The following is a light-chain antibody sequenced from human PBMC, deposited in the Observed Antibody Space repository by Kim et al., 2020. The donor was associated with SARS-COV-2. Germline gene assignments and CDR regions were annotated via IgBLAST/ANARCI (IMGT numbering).Light chain of an antibody. CDR1: QSVSSN. CDR2: GAS. CDR3: QQYNTSAPIT. V-gene: IGKV3-15*01. Sequence: EIVMTQSPATLSVSPGERATLSCRASQSVSSNLAWYQQKPGQAPRLLIYGASTRATGIPARFSGSGSGTEFTLTIRSLQSEDFAVYYRQQYNTSAPITFGQGTRLEIK. J-gene: IGKJ5*01.